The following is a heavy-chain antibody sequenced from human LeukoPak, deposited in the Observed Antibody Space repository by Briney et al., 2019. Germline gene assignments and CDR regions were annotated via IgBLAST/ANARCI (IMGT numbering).Heavy chain of an antibody. CDR3: ATALVKAGN. CDR1: GFTFSNTW. J-gene: IGHJ4*02. Sequence: GGSLRLSCAAYGFTFSNTWMIWVRQDPGKGLEWVGRIKSNTDGGTTDYAAPVRGRFTISRDDSKNTLYLQMNSLKTEDTAVYYCATALVKAGNWGQGTLVTVSS. V-gene: IGHV3-15*01. CDR2: IKSNTDGGTT. D-gene: IGHD2-21*01.